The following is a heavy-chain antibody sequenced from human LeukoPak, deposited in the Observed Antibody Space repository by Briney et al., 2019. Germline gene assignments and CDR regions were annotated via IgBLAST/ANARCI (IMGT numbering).Heavy chain of an antibody. V-gene: IGHV6-1*01. CDR1: GDSVSSNSAA. D-gene: IGHD3-3*01. J-gene: IGHJ5*02. Sequence: SQTLSLTCAIPGDSVSSNSAAWNWIRQSPSRGLEWLGRTYYRSKWYNDYAVSVKSRITINPDTSKNQFSLQLNSVTPEDTAVYYCARGYYDFWSGYPTPNWFDPWGQGTLVTVSS. CDR3: ARGYYDFWSGYPTPNWFDP. CDR2: TYYRSKWYN.